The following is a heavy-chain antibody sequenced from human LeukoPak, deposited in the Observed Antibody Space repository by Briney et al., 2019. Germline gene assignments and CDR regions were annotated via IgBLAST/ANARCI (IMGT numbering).Heavy chain of an antibody. CDR2: ITNSGNSK. CDR3: ARVPGYS. V-gene: IGHV3-48*01. D-gene: IGHD6-13*01. CDR1: EFTFSSYS. Sequence: GGSLRLSCAASEFTFSSYSMNWVRQAPGKGLEWVSYITNSGNSKSYADSVKGRFTISRDNTKNSLYLQMNSLRVEDTAVYYCARVPGYSWGQGTLVTVSS. J-gene: IGHJ4*02.